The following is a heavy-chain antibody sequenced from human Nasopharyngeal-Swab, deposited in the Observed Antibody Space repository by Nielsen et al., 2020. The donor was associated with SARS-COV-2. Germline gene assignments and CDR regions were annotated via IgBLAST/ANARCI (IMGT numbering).Heavy chain of an antibody. V-gene: IGHV3-30*04. CDR1: GFTFSSYA. CDR2: ISYDGSNK. J-gene: IGHJ4*02. D-gene: IGHD3-3*01. CDR3: ARGRPLGGYYFGYFDY. Sequence: GGSLRLSCAASGFTFSSYAMHWVRQAPGKGLEWVAVISYDGSNKYYADSVKGRFTISRDNAKSSLFLQMNSLRAEDTAVYFCARGRPLGGYYFGYFDYWGQGTLVTVSS.